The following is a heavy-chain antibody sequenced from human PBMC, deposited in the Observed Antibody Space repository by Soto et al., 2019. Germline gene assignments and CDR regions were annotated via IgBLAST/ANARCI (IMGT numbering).Heavy chain of an antibody. J-gene: IGHJ5*02. Sequence: QVQLVQSGAEVKKPGSSVKVSCEVSGGTFSSYSITWLRQAPGQGLEWMGRITPILGTTDYAPKFQGRLTLTAGKATSAPYMEMSSMKSEATAVYYCARVHIAVRGVIAGQQNNWFDPWGQGTLVTVSS. CDR2: ITPILGTT. CDR3: ARVHIAVRGVIAGQQNNWFDP. D-gene: IGHD3-10*01. V-gene: IGHV1-69*08. CDR1: GGTFSSYS.